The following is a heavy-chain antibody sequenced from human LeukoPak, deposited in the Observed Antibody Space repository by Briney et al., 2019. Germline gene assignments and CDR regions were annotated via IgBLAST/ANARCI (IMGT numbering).Heavy chain of an antibody. CDR3: ARGTSRYGGNSH. CDR2: IYSGGST. Sequence: GGSLRLSCAASGFTVSSNYMSWVRQAPGKGLEWVSVIYSGGSTYYADSVKGRFTISRDNSKNTLYPQMNSLRAEDTAVYYCARGTSRYGGNSHWGQGTLVTVSS. J-gene: IGHJ4*02. D-gene: IGHD4-23*01. CDR1: GFTVSSNY. V-gene: IGHV3-53*01.